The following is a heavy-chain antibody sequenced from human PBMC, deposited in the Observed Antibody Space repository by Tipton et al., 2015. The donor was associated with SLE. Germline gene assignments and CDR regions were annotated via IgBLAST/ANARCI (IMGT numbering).Heavy chain of an antibody. Sequence: TLSLTCAVYGGSFSGYYWSWIRQPPGKGLEWIGEINHSGSTNYNLSLKSRVTISVDTSKNQFSLKLSSVTAADTAVYYCARGLGAPTYCSSTSCYGRWFDPWGQGTLVTVSS. J-gene: IGHJ5*02. CDR3: ARGLGAPTYCSSTSCYGRWFDP. V-gene: IGHV4-34*01. CDR2: INHSGST. CDR1: GGSFSGYY. D-gene: IGHD2-2*01.